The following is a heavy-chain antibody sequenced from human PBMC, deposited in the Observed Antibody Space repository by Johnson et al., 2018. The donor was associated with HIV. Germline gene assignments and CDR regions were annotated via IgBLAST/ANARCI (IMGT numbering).Heavy chain of an antibody. D-gene: IGHD2-2*01. V-gene: IGHV3-7*02. CDR2: IKQYGSEK. Sequence: MLLVESGGGVVQPGRSLRLSYAASGFTFSSYAMHWVRQAPGKGLEWVANIKQYGSEKYYVDSVKGRFTISRDNAKNSLYLQMNSLRAEDTAVYYCARPDINCSSTSCQKAGAFDIWGQGTMVTVSS. J-gene: IGHJ3*02. CDR3: ARPDINCSSTSCQKAGAFDI. CDR1: GFTFSSYA.